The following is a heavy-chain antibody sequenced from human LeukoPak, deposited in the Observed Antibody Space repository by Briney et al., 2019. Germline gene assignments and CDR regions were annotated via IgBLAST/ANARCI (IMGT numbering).Heavy chain of an antibody. J-gene: IGHJ4*02. CDR3: ARFPLSGGNFDY. Sequence: SETLSLTCTVSGGSISSSSYYWGWIRQPPGKGLEWIGSIYYSGSTYYNPSLKSRVTISVDTSKNQFSLKLSSVTAADTAVYYCARFPLSGGNFDYWGQGTLVTVSS. CDR2: IYYSGST. D-gene: IGHD4-23*01. V-gene: IGHV4-39*07. CDR1: GGSISSSSYY.